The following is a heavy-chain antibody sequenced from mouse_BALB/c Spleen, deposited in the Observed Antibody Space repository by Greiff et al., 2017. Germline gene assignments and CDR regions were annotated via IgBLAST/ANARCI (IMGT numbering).Heavy chain of an antibody. CDR2: INPYNGDT. Sequence: VQLQQSGPELVKPGASVKISCKASGYSFTGYFMNWVMQSHGKSLEWIGRINPYNGDTFYNQKFKGKATLTVDKSSSTAHMELRSLASEDSAVYYCARERDYGSRDFDDWGQGTTLTVSS. V-gene: IGHV1-20*02. D-gene: IGHD1-1*01. CDR1: GYSFTGYF. CDR3: ARERDYGSRDFDD. J-gene: IGHJ2*01.